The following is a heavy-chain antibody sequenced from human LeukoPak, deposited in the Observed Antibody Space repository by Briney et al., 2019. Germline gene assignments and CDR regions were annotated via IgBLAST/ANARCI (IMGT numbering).Heavy chain of an antibody. CDR1: GGTFSSHA. CDR3: ARALAVAGSYFDY. Sequence: ASVKVSCKASGGTFSSHAISWVRQAPGQGLEWMGGIIPIFGTANYAQKFQGRVTITADKSTSTAYMELSSLRSEDTAVYYCARALAVAGSYFDYWGQGTLVTVSS. V-gene: IGHV1-69*06. J-gene: IGHJ4*02. D-gene: IGHD6-19*01. CDR2: IIPIFGTA.